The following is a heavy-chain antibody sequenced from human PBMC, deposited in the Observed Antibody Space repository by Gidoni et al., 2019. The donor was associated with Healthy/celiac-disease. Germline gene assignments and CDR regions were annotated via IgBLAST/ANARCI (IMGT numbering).Heavy chain of an antibody. CDR1: GFTFSDYY. CDR3: ARDPGRDAWFDP. J-gene: IGHJ5*02. Sequence: QVQLVESGGGLVNPGGSLRLSCAASGFTFSDYYMSWIRQAPGKGLEWVSYISSSSSYTNYADSVKGRFTISRDNAKNSLYLQMNSLRAEDTAVYYCARDPGRDAWFDPWGQGTLVTVSS. V-gene: IGHV3-11*05. CDR2: ISSSSSYT.